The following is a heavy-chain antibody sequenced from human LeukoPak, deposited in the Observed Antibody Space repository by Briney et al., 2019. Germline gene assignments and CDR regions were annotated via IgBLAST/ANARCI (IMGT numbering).Heavy chain of an antibody. Sequence: GSSVKVSCKASGGTFSSYAISWVLQAPGQGLEWMGGIIPIFGTANYAQKFQGRVTITADESTSTAYMELSSLRSEDTAVYYCARDSCSSTSCQNWFDPWGQGTLVTVSS. D-gene: IGHD2-2*01. CDR3: ARDSCSSTSCQNWFDP. CDR1: GGTFSSYA. CDR2: IIPIFGTA. J-gene: IGHJ5*02. V-gene: IGHV1-69*01.